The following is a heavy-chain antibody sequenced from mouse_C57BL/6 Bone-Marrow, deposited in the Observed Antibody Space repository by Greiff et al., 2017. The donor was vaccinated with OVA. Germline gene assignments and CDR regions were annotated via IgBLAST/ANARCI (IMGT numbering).Heavy chain of an antibody. J-gene: IGHJ3*01. V-gene: IGHV3-6*01. CDR3: ARDPGTFAY. CDR2: ISYDGSN. CDR1: GYSITSGYY. D-gene: IGHD4-1*01. Sequence: EVHLVESGPGLVKPSQSLSLTCSVTGYSITSGYYWNWIRQFPGNKLEWMGYISYDGSNNYNPSLKNRISINRDTSKNQFFLKLNSVTTEDTAKYYCARDPGTFAYWGQGTLVTVSA.